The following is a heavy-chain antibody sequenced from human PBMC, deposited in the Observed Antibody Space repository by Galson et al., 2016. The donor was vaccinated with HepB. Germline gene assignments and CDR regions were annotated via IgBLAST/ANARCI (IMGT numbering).Heavy chain of an antibody. CDR1: GFTFSSHG. J-gene: IGHJ4*02. V-gene: IGHV3-33*01. D-gene: IGHD3-3*01. CDR2: IWNDGSIK. CDR3: ARGLDRYDFWSGPFDY. Sequence: SLRLSCAASGFTFSSHGMHWVRQAPGKGLEWVAVIWNDGSIKYYADSVKGRFTISRDNSKNTLYLQMNSLGAEDTAVYYCARGLDRYDFWSGPFDYWGQGTLVTVSS.